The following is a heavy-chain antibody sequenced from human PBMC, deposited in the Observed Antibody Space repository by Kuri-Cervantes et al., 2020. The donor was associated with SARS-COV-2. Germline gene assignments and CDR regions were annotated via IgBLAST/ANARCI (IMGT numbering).Heavy chain of an antibody. Sequence: LSLTCAASGFTFSSYSMHWVRQAPGKGLEWVAVISYDGSNKYYADSVKGRFTISRDNSKNTLYLQMNSLRAEDPAVYYCARDQGAHIAVAVVFDYWGQGTLVTVPS. CDR2: ISYDGSNK. D-gene: IGHD6-19*01. CDR3: ARDQGAHIAVAVVFDY. J-gene: IGHJ4*02. V-gene: IGHV3-30-3*01. CDR1: GFTFSSYS.